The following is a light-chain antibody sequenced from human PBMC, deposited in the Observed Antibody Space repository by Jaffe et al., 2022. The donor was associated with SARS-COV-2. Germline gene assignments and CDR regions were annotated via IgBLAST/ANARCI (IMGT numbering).Light chain of an antibody. CDR2: TAS. CDR1: QSVSIN. V-gene: IGKV3-15*01. Sequence: EIVMTQSPATLSVSPGERATLSCRASQSVSINLAWYQQKPGQAPRLLIYTASTRATGIPARFSGSGSGTEFTLTISSLQSEDFAVYYCQQYNNWPPYTFGQGTKVEIK. CDR3: QQYNNWPPYT. J-gene: IGKJ2*01.